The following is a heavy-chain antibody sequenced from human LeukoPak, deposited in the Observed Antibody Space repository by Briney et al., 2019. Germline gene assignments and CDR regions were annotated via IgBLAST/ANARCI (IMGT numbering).Heavy chain of an antibody. CDR3: AQGDGYNYFNY. V-gene: IGHV3-53*01. J-gene: IGHJ4*02. Sequence: PGGSLRLSCAASGFTVSSSYMSWVRQAPGKGLEWVSVIYSGGSTYYADSVKGRFTISRDNSKNTLYLQMNSLRAEDTAVSYCAQGDGYNYFNYWGQGTLVTVSS. CDR1: GFTVSSSY. D-gene: IGHD5-24*01. CDR2: IYSGGST.